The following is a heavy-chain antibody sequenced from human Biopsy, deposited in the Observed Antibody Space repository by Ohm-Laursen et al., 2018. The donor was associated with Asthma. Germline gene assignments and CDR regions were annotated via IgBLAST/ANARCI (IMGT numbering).Heavy chain of an antibody. J-gene: IGHJ4*02. CDR1: GFAVSRDH. CDR3: ARGDSSNWSHYYFDY. CDR2: IYSGGTS. D-gene: IGHD3-22*01. Sequence: SLRLSCVASGFAVSRDHMFWVRQAPGKGLEWVSVIYSGGTSHTADSVRGRFTISRDYSKNTSYLQMHSLRAEDTAVYYCARGDSSNWSHYYFDYWGQGTLVTVSS. V-gene: IGHV3-53*01.